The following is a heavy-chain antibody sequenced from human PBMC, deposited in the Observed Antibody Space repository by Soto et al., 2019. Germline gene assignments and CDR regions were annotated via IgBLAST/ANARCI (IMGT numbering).Heavy chain of an antibody. Sequence: QVQLQESGPGLVRPSQTLSLSCAVSGASIRSGDYYWSWTRQPPGKSLEWIGYIHYTGTTYYNPSLKSRVSLSLDTSNNLFSLTLNSVTAADTAVYYCTLNHCAGGGCYDRDYWGQGTRVTVSS. D-gene: IGHD2-15*01. V-gene: IGHV4-31*11. CDR3: TLNHCAGGGCYDRDY. CDR2: IHYTGTT. J-gene: IGHJ1*01. CDR1: GASIRSGDYY.